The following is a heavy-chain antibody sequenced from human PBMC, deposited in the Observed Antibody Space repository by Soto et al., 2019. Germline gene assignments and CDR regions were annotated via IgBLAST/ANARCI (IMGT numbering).Heavy chain of an antibody. D-gene: IGHD3-10*01. CDR2: NYYSGIT. V-gene: IGHV4-61*08. Sequence: SETLSLTCTVSGGSISSGGYYWTWIRQHPGKGLEWIGYNYYSGITYYSPSLKSRVTISIDTSKSQLYLKLTSVTAADTAIYYCATRFYSSGVLFDYWGPGTQVTVSS. CDR1: GGSISSGGYY. CDR3: ATRFYSSGVLFDY. J-gene: IGHJ4*02.